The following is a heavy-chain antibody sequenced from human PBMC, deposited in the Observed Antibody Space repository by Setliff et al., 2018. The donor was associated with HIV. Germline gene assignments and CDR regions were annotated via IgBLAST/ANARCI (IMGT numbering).Heavy chain of an antibody. CDR2: IYHTGIT. Sequence: PSETLSLTCTVSGGSITRTPYYWGWIRQPPGKGLEWIGSIYHTGITYDDPSLKSRVTISVDTSKNQISLRLGSVTAADTAVYYCTRGSPLSSTPPGGFWPCDVWGHGTLVTVSS. CDR3: TRGSPLSSTPPGGFWPCDV. V-gene: IGHV4-39*01. J-gene: IGHJ2*01. D-gene: IGHD5-12*01. CDR1: GGSITRTPYY.